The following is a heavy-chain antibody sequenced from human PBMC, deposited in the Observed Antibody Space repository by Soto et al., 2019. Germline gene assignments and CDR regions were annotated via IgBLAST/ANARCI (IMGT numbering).Heavy chain of an antibody. Sequence: GGSLRLSCAASGFAFSYYPLHWVRRAPGKGLEWVSSISGVRDYIRYADSVKGRFAISRDNAKTSLYLQMNSLTAEDTAVYYCAREGVHNYTEYYFDYWGQGTLVTVSS. CDR1: GFAFSYYP. CDR2: ISGVRDYI. D-gene: IGHD3-10*01. J-gene: IGHJ4*02. CDR3: AREGVHNYTEYYFDY. V-gene: IGHV3-21*06.